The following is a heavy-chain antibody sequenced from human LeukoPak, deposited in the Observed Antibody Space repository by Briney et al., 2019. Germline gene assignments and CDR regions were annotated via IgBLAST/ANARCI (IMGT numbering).Heavy chain of an antibody. D-gene: IGHD6-19*01. CDR3: ARDGSSGWYSWWFDP. V-gene: IGHV4-59*01. CDR2: IYYSGST. CDR1: GGSISSYY. Sequence: SETLSLTCTVSGGSISSYYWSWIRQPPGKGLEWIGYIYYSGSTNYNPSLKSRVTISVDTSKNQFSLKLSSVTAADTAVYYCARDGSSGWYSWWFDPWGQGTLVTVSS. J-gene: IGHJ5*02.